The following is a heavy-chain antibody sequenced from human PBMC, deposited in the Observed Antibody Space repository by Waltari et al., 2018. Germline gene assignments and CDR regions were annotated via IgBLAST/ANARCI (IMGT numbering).Heavy chain of an antibody. CDR3: ATSGGRGRATYYYGMDV. CDR2: INPNSGGT. J-gene: IGHJ6*02. Sequence: QVQLVQSGAEVKKPGASVKVSCKASGYTFTGYYMHWVRQATGQGLEWMGRINPNSGGTNYAQKFQGRVTMTRDTSISTAYMELSRLRSDDTAVYYCATSGGRGRATYYYGMDVWGQGTTVTVSS. D-gene: IGHD2-15*01. V-gene: IGHV1-2*06. CDR1: GYTFTGYY.